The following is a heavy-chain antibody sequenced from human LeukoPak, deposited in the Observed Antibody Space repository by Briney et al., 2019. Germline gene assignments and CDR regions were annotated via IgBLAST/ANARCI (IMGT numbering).Heavy chain of an antibody. CDR2: IYYSGST. D-gene: IGHD3-10*01. CDR1: GGSISSSSYY. CDR3: ARGVKPLTMVRGVIYFDY. V-gene: IGHV4-39*07. Sequence: PSETLSLTCTVSGGSISSSSYYWGWIRQPPGKGLEWMGSIYYSGSTYYNPSLKSRVTISVDTSKNQFSLKLSSVTAADTAVYYCARGVKPLTMVRGVIYFDYWGQGTLVTVSS. J-gene: IGHJ4*02.